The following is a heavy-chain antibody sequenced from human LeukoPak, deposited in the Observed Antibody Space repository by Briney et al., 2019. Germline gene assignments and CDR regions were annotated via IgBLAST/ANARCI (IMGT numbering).Heavy chain of an antibody. V-gene: IGHV4-59*01. Sequence: SETLSLTCTVSGGSISSYYWSWVRQPPGKGLEWIGYIYYSGSTNYNPSLKSRVTISVDTSKNQFSLKLSSVTAADTAVYYCARVDTASAEHWFDPWGQGTLVTVSS. CDR3: ARVDTASAEHWFDP. CDR2: IYYSGST. CDR1: GGSISSYY. J-gene: IGHJ5*02. D-gene: IGHD5-18*01.